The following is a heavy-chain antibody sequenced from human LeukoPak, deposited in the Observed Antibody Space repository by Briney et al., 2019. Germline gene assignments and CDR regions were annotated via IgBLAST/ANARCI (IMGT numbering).Heavy chain of an antibody. J-gene: IGHJ4*02. CDR3: ARGSVTMIVIDS. Sequence: GGSLRLSCAATGFTFSTYAMNWVRQAPGKGLEWVSAISGSGRSTYYADSVKGRFTISRDNPKNTLYLQMNSLRAEDTAIYYCARGSVTMIVIDSWGQGTLVTVSS. V-gene: IGHV3-23*01. CDR1: GFTFSTYA. D-gene: IGHD3-22*01. CDR2: ISGSGRST.